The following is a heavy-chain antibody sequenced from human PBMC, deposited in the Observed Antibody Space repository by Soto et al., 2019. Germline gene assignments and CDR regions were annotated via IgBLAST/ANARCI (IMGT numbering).Heavy chain of an antibody. J-gene: IGHJ4*02. CDR1: GFPFSDYE. CDR3: AKYYYYYDSSGSTLEY. Sequence: PGGSLRLSCADSGFPFSDYEMSWIRLAPGPGLEWVSYISSSGSTIYYADSVKGRFTISRYNDNKSLYLQMNSLRADDTTVYYCAKYYYYYDSSGSTLEYWGQAAMVTVPS. V-gene: IGHV3-11*01. D-gene: IGHD3-22*01. CDR2: ISSSGSTI.